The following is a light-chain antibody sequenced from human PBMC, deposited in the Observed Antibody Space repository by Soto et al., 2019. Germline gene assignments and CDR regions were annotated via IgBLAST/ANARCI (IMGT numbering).Light chain of an antibody. CDR3: QQANSFPLT. J-gene: IGKJ4*01. CDR1: QDIRTH. Sequence: DIQMTQIPSSVSSSVCDRVTITCQASQDIRTHLNWFQQKPGKAPKLLIYGASYLEIGVPSRFSGGRSGTDFTLSISSLQPEDFATYYCQQANSFPLTFGGGTKVDI. CDR2: GAS. V-gene: IGKV1-33*01.